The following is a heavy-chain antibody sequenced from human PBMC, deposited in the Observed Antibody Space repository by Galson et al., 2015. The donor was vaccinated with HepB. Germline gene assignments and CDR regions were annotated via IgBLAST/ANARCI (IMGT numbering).Heavy chain of an antibody. CDR2: ISPYNGNT. Sequence: SVKISCKASGGTFSSHEVNWVRQAPGQGLEYMGWISPYNGNTNYAQKLQGRVTMTTDKSTTTAYMELRSLRSDDTAVYYCALRTGTYPYYFDFWGQGTLVAVSS. V-gene: IGHV1-18*01. CDR3: ALRTGTYPYYFDF. J-gene: IGHJ4*02. CDR1: GGTFSSHE. D-gene: IGHD3-10*01.